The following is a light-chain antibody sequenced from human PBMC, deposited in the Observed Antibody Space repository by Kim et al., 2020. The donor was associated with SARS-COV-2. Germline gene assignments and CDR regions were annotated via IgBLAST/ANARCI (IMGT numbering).Light chain of an antibody. Sequence: VFPVQTASITCSGDKLGDKYACWYQQKPGQSPVLVIYQDSKRPSGIPERFSGSNSGNTATLTISGTQAMDEADYYCQAWDRSTAVFGGGTQLTVL. CDR3: QAWDRSTAV. CDR2: QDS. CDR1: KLGDKY. J-gene: IGLJ2*01. V-gene: IGLV3-1*01.